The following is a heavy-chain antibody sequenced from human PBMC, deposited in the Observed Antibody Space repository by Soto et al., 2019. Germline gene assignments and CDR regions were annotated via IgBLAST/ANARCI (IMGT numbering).Heavy chain of an antibody. D-gene: IGHD3-22*01. CDR2: ISPTAKNT. Sequence: GGSLRLSCEGAGFTFANYAMSWVRQTPGKGLEWISTISPTAKNTYYADSVKGRFTISRDNSKRTLYLQMNSLRDEDTAVYYCANTNYYDSSGYPLVWGQGTLVTVSS. CDR3: ANTNYYDSSGYPLV. CDR1: GFTFANYA. V-gene: IGHV3-23*01. J-gene: IGHJ4*02.